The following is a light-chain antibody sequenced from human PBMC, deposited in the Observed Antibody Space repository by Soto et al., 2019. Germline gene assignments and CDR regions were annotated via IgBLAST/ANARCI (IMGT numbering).Light chain of an antibody. CDR2: LAS. CDR3: QQYGSSPPMT. J-gene: IGKJ1*01. Sequence: EIVLTQSPATLSSFPGDRVTLSCRASQAVNTRLAWYQHKPGQAPRLLIYLASNRAAGVPARFSGSGSGTDFTLTISRLEPEDFAVYYCQQYGSSPPMTFGQGTKVDIK. CDR1: QAVNTR. V-gene: IGKV3-20*01.